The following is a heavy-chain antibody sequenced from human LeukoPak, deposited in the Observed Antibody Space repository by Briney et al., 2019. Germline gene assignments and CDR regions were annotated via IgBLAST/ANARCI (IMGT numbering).Heavy chain of an antibody. D-gene: IGHD2-21*02. J-gene: IGHJ4*02. Sequence: QSGGSLRLSCAASGFTFSSYGMHWVRQAPGKGLEWVSLIDSNSNFMNYADSVKGRFTISRDNAKNSLYLQMNSLRAEDTAVYYCARDCGGDCYYFDYWGQGTLVTVSS. CDR3: ARDCGGDCYYFDY. CDR2: IDSNSNFM. V-gene: IGHV3-21*01. CDR1: GFTFSSYG.